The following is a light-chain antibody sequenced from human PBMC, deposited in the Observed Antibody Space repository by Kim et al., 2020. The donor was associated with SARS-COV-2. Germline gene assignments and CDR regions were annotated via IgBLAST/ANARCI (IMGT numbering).Light chain of an antibody. Sequence: SYELTQPPSVSVSPGQTASITCSGDKLGDKYACWYQQKPGQSPVLVIYQDSKRPSGIPERFSGSNSGNTATLTISGTQPMDEADYYCQAWESSTHVVFGG. V-gene: IGLV3-1*01. J-gene: IGLJ2*01. CDR2: QDS. CDR3: QAWESSTHVV. CDR1: KLGDKY.